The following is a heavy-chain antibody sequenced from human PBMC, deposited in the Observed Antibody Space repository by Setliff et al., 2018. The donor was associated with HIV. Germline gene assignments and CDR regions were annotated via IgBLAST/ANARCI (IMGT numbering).Heavy chain of an antibody. CDR1: GGSIISGDHY. CDR2: IYYSGST. J-gene: IGHJ6*02. CDR3: ARALSEGGYSYGYYYYYGMDV. Sequence: SETLSLTCTVSGGSIISGDHYWSWIRQPPGKGLEWIDYIYYSGSTYYNPSLKSRVTISVDTSKNQFSLKLSSVTAADTAVYYCARALSEGGYSYGYYYYYGMDVWGQGTTVTVSS. D-gene: IGHD5-18*01. V-gene: IGHV4-30-4*02.